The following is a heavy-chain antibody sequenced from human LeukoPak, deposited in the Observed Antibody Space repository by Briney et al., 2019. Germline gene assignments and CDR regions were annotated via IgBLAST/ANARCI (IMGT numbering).Heavy chain of an antibody. V-gene: IGHV3-21*01. CDR3: ARDRLVGSTTPLY. J-gene: IGHJ4*02. D-gene: IGHD1-26*01. CDR2: ISSSSSYI. Sequence: GGSLRLSCAASGFTFSSYGMHWVRQAPGKGLEWVSSISSSSSYIYYADSVKGRFTISRDNAKNSLYLQMNSLRAEDTAVYYCARDRLVGSTTPLYWGQGTLVTVSS. CDR1: GFTFSSYG.